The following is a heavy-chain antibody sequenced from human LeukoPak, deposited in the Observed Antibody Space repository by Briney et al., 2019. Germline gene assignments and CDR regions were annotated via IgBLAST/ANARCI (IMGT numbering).Heavy chain of an antibody. V-gene: IGHV4-39*01. J-gene: IGHJ4*02. CDR1: GGSISSSSYY. D-gene: IGHD6-13*01. CDR3: ARQGQQLVDY. CDR2: IYYSGST. Sequence: SETLFLTCTVSGGSISSSSYYWGWIRQPPGKGLEWIGSIYYSGSTYYNPSLKSRVTISVDTSKNQFSLKLSSVTAADTAVYYCARQGQQLVDYWGQGTLVTVSS.